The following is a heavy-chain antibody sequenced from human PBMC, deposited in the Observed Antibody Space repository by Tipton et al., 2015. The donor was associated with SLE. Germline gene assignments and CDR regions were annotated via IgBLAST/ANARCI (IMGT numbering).Heavy chain of an antibody. J-gene: IGHJ4*02. CDR2: IYYSGNT. Sequence: TLSLTCTVSGDSISSSNYYWGWIRQAPGKGLEWIGYIYYSGNTYHNPSLKSRVTMSVDTSKNQFSLKMTSVTAADTAVFYCARGVAAEYYFDYWGQGILVTVSS. D-gene: IGHD2-15*01. V-gene: IGHV4-31*03. CDR1: GDSISSSNYY. CDR3: ARGVAAEYYFDY.